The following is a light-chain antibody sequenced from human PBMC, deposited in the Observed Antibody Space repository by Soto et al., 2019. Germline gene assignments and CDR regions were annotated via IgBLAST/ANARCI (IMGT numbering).Light chain of an antibody. J-gene: IGKJ1*01. Sequence: IVLPQSPGTLSLSPGERATLSCRASQSVSSSYLAWYQQKPGQAPRLLIYGASSRATGIPDRFSGSGSGTDFTLTISRLEPEDFAVYYCQQYGSSRWTFGLGTKVDI. CDR1: QSVSSSY. V-gene: IGKV3-20*01. CDR2: GAS. CDR3: QQYGSSRWT.